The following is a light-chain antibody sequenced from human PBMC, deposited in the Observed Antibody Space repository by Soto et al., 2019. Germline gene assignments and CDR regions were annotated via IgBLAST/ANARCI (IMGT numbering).Light chain of an antibody. CDR1: RSDVGSYNL. CDR2: EVT. CDR3: SSYAGSNNFVL. Sequence: QSALTQTASVSGSPGQSITLSCTGTRSDVGSYNLVSWYQQHPGKAPKLMIYEVTKRPSGVSLRFSGSKSGNTASLTVSGLQAEDEADYYCSSYAGSNNFVLFGGGTKVTVL. V-gene: IGLV2-14*02. J-gene: IGLJ2*01.